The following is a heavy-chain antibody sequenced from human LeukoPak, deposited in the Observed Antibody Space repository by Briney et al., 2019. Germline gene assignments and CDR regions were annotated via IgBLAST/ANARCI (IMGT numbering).Heavy chain of an antibody. V-gene: IGHV4-38-2*02. J-gene: IGHJ5*02. Sequence: SETLSLTCTVSGYSISTSYYWGWIRQPPGKGLEWIGSIYHSGNTYYNPSLKSRVTISVDTSKNQFSLKLSSVTAADTAVYYCARGAHEGWFDPWGQGTLVTVSS. CDR3: ARGAHEGWFDP. CDR1: GYSISTSYY. CDR2: IYHSGNT.